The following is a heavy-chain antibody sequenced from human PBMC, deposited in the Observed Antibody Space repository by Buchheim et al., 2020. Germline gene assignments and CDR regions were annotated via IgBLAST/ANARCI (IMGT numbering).Heavy chain of an antibody. Sequence: QVQLVESGGGVVQPGRSLRLSCAASGFTFSSYGMHWVRQAPGKGLEWVAVIWYDGSNKYYADSVKGRFTISRDNSKNTLYLQMNSLRAEDTAVYYCASIPGWVGPGDYMDVWGKGTT. CDR3: ASIPGWVGPGDYMDV. V-gene: IGHV3-33*01. CDR2: IWYDGSNK. J-gene: IGHJ6*03. CDR1: GFTFSSYG. D-gene: IGHD3-10*01.